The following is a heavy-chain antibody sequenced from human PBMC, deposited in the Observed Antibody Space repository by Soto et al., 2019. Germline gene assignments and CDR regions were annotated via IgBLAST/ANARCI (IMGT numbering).Heavy chain of an antibody. Sequence: GGSLRLSCAASGFTFSSYAMSWVRQAPGKGLEWVSAISGSGGSTYYADSVKGRFTISRDNSKNTLYLQMNSLRAEDTAVYYCAKGSSWRLGPNWFDPWGQGTLVTVSS. CDR2: ISGSGGST. CDR1: GFTFSSYA. CDR3: AKGSSWRLGPNWFDP. D-gene: IGHD6-13*01. J-gene: IGHJ5*02. V-gene: IGHV3-23*01.